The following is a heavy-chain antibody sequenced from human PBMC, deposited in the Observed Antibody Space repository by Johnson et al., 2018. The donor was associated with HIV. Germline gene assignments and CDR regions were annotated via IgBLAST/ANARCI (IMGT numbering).Heavy chain of an antibody. D-gene: IGHD3-10*01. J-gene: IGHJ3*02. CDR3: TRVSFGEGAFDI. CDR1: GFTFSNYG. Sequence: QVQLVESGGGVVQPGRSLRLSCAASGFTFSNYGMHWVRQAPGKGLEWVAVILYRGSNKYYADSVKGRFTISRDNAKNSLYLQMNSLKTEDTAVYYCTRVSFGEGAFDIWCQGTMVTVSS. V-gene: IGHV3-30*03. CDR2: ILYRGSNK.